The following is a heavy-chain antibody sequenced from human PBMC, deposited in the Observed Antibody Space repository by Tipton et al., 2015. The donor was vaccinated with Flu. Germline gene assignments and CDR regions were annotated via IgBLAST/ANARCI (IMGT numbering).Heavy chain of an antibody. CDR3: ARVRDYYDSSGYTYYFDY. J-gene: IGHJ4*02. V-gene: IGHV3-66*02. Sequence: SLRLSCAASGFTVSSNYMSWVRQAPVKGLEWVSVIYSGGSTYYADSVKGRFTISRDNSKSTLYLQMNSLRAEDTAVYYCARVRDYYDSSGYTYYFDYWGQGTLVTVSS. CDR2: IYSGGST. D-gene: IGHD3-22*01. CDR1: GFTVSSNY.